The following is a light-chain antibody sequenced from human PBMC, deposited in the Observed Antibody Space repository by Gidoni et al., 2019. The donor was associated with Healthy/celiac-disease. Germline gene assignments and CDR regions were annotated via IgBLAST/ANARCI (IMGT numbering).Light chain of an antibody. CDR3: QQSYSTLIT. CDR1: QSISSY. J-gene: IGKJ5*01. V-gene: IGKV1-39*01. CDR2: AAS. Sequence: DPQVTPSPSSLSASGGDRVTITCRASQSISSYLNWYQQKPGKAPKLLIYAASSLQSGVPSRFSGSGSGTDFTLTISSLQPEDFATYYCQQSYSTLITFGQGTRLEIK.